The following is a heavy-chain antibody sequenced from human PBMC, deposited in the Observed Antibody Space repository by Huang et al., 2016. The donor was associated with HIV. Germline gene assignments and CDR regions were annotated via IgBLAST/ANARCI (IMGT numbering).Heavy chain of an antibody. V-gene: IGHV1-46*03. Sequence: QVHLVQSGAEVREPGASVKVSCRPSGNTFTSFQVHWVRQAPGQGLEWMGKSMGCGGSTTYAEKFQGRISMTRDRSTCTIFLELRSLRSEDTAMYYCARVQPPHGRNPLDIWGQGTLITVSS. J-gene: IGHJ3*02. CDR1: GNTFTSFQ. CDR3: ARVQPPHGRNPLDI. CDR2: SMGCGGST.